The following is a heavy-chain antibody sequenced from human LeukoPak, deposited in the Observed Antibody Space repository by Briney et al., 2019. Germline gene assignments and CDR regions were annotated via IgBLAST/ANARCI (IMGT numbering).Heavy chain of an antibody. Sequence: GGSLRLSCAASGFTFSTYAMSWVRQAPGKGLEWVSGLSGIGDSTYYADTVKGRFTISRDNSKNTLYLQMNSLRAEDTALYYCAKDHRSLGLAARYYFDYWGQGTLVTVSS. CDR2: LSGIGDST. CDR3: AKDHRSLGLAARYYFDY. V-gene: IGHV3-23*01. CDR1: GFTFSTYA. J-gene: IGHJ4*02. D-gene: IGHD3/OR15-3a*01.